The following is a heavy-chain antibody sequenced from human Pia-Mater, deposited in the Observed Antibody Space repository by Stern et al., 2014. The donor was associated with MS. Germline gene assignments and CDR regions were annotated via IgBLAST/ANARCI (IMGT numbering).Heavy chain of an antibody. V-gene: IGHV4-59*01. J-gene: IGHJ3*02. CDR1: GGSISTFY. Sequence: QVQLVESGPGLVKLSETLSPTCTVSGGSISTFYWNWIRQSPGKGLEGIGQTNYSGSTNYNPSLKSRVTISVDTSKNQFSLNLRSVTAADTAVYYCARRDYYDSSGYYDDAFDIWGQGTMVTVSS. CDR3: ARRDYYDSSGYYDDAFDI. D-gene: IGHD3-22*01. CDR2: TNYSGST.